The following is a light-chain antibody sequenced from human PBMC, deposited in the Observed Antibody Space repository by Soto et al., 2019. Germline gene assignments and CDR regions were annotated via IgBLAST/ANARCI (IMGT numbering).Light chain of an antibody. CDR2: GAS. CDR1: QSVSIN. CDR3: QHYNSWPPWT. J-gene: IGKJ1*01. Sequence: EVVMTQSPATLSVSPGERATLSCRASQSVSINLAWYQQKPGQAPRLLIYGASTRATGIPARFSGSGSGTEFTLTISSLQSDYFAVYYCQHYNSWPPWTFGQGTKVEIK. V-gene: IGKV3-15*01.